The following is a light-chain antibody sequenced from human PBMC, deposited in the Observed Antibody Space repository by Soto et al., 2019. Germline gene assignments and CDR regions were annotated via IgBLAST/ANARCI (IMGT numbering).Light chain of an antibody. Sequence: QSVLTQPPSVSGAPGQRVTISCTGSNSNIGSGYDVHWYQQRPGGAPKLLIFGNSNRPSGVPDRFSGSKSDTSASLAITGLQAEDESDYYCPSYANMKTPSHHVFGPGTKV. J-gene: IGLJ1*01. V-gene: IGLV1-40*01. CDR1: NSNIGSGYD. CDR3: PSYANMKTPSHHV. CDR2: GNS.